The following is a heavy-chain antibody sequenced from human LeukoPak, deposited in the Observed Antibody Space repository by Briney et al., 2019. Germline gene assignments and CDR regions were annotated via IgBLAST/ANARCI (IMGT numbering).Heavy chain of an antibody. J-gene: IGHJ4*02. V-gene: IGHV3-23*01. CDR3: AKVLGDITMIVVGEGFDY. CDR1: GFTFSSYA. D-gene: IGHD3-22*01. Sequence: GGSLRLSCAASGFTFSSYAMSWVRQAPGKGLEWVSSISGSGFNTYYADSVKGRFTISRDNSKNTLYLQMNSLRAEDTAVYYCAKVLGDITMIVVGEGFDYWGQGTLVTVSS. CDR2: ISGSGFNT.